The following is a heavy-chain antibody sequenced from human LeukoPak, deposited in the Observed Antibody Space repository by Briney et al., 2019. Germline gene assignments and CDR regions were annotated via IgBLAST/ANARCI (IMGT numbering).Heavy chain of an antibody. CDR2: ISYRGST. D-gene: IGHD2-2*01. Sequence: SETLSLTCTVSGGSISSSDSHWSWIRQSPGTGLEWIGYISYRGSTSYNPSLRSRLTISIDTSQNQFSLKLTSVTAADTAVYYCVRVRTGTSCYDYWGQGTLVTGSP. J-gene: IGHJ4*02. CDR3: VRVRTGTSCYDY. CDR1: GGSISSSDSH. V-gene: IGHV4-30-4*01.